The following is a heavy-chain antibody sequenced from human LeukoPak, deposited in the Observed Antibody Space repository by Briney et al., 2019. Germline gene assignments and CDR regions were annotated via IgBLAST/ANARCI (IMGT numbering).Heavy chain of an antibody. CDR2: ISAYNGNT. CDR1: GYTFNRYG. J-gene: IGHJ4*02. CDR3: ARGVRIVRGVIMGPFDY. V-gene: IGHV1-18*01. Sequence: ASVKVSCKASGYTFNRYGISWVRQAPGQGLEWMGWISAYNGNTNYAQKLQGRVTMTTDTSTSTAYMELRSLRSDDTAVYYCARGVRIVRGVIMGPFDYWGQGTLVTVSS. D-gene: IGHD3-10*01.